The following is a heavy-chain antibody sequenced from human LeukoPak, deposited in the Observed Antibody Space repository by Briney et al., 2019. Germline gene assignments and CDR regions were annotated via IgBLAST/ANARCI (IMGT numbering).Heavy chain of an antibody. CDR1: GYTFTTYG. CDR3: ARAYQRLGELSLPNY. J-gene: IGHJ4*02. D-gene: IGHD3-16*02. CDR2: IHPSTGNP. Sequence: ASVKVSCKASGYTFTTYGISWVRQAPGQGLEWMGWIHPSTGNPTYAQGFTGRFVFSLDTSVSTTYLQISSLKAEDTAVYYCARAYQRLGELSLPNYWGQGTLVTVSS. V-gene: IGHV7-4-1*02.